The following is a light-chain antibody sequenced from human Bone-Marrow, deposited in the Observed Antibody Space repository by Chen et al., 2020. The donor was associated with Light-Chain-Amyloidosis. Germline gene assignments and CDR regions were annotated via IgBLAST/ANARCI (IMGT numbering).Light chain of an antibody. J-gene: IGLJ2*01. V-gene: IGLV3-25*03. Sequence: SSELTQPPPVSLPPGPPASITCSGDDLPTKYAYWYQQQPGQAPVLVIHRDTERPSGISERFSGSSSGTTATLTISGVQAEDEADYHCQSADSSGTYEVIFGGGTKLTVL. CDR1: DLPTKY. CDR3: QSADSSGTYEVI. CDR2: RDT.